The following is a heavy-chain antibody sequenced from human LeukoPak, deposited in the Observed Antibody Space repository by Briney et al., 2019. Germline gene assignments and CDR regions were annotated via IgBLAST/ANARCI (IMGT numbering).Heavy chain of an antibody. Sequence: ASVKVSCKASGYTFTGYYMHWVRQAPGQGLEWMGWINPNSGGTNYARKFQGRVTMTWDTSISTAYMDLSRLRSDDTAVYYCARGVSGSYSFDYWGQGTLVTVSS. J-gene: IGHJ4*02. CDR1: GYTFTGYY. V-gene: IGHV1-2*02. CDR2: INPNSGGT. CDR3: ARGVSGSYSFDY. D-gene: IGHD1-26*01.